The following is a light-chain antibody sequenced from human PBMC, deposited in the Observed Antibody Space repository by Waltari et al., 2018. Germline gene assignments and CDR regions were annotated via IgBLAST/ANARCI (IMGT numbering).Light chain of an antibody. CDR3: QQYNYWPGT. CDR2: ATS. Sequence: VMTQSPATLSVSPGERATLFCRASQNVNINLSWYQQKPGQAPKLLISATSTRATGIPARFSGSGYGTEFTLTISSLQSDDCAVYYCQQYNYWPGTFGQGTKVDIK. V-gene: IGKV3D-15*01. CDR1: QNVNIN. J-gene: IGKJ1*01.